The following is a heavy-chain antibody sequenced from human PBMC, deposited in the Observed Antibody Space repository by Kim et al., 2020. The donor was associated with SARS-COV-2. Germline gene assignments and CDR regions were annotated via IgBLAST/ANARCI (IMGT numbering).Heavy chain of an antibody. Sequence: GGSLRLSCAASGFTFDDYAMHWVRQPPGKGLEWVSGINWNSGSTGYADSVKGRFTISRDNARNALYLEMNSLRADDTALYFCARDIAHSYGSGSYFGYWGQGPQVTVSS. CDR1: GFTFDDYA. V-gene: IGHV3-9*01. CDR2: INWNSGST. J-gene: IGHJ4*02. D-gene: IGHD3-10*01. CDR3: ARDIAHSYGSGSYFGY.